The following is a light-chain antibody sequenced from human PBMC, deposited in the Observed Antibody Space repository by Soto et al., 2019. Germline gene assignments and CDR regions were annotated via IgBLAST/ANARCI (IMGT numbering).Light chain of an antibody. CDR3: QQTAYAPLT. CDR1: ESVTSNY. Sequence: EIVLTQSPGTLSLSPGERATLSCRASESVTSNYLAWYQQKPGQAPRLLIHGASIRTTGIPDRFSGSGSGTDFTLTISSLEPEDSAVYYCQQTAYAPLTFGGGTKVEI. V-gene: IGKV3-20*01. CDR2: GAS. J-gene: IGKJ4*01.